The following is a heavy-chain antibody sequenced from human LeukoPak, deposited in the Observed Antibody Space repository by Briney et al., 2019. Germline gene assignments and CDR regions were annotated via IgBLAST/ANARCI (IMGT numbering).Heavy chain of an antibody. D-gene: IGHD7-27*01. Sequence: HAGGSLRLSCEASGFTFSSYSMNWVRQAPGKGLEWISYISRSSSTVHYADSVKGRFTISRDNAKNSLHLQLNSLRAEDTAMYYCARDFWGTDYMDVWGKGTTVTVSS. CDR3: ARDFWGTDYMDV. J-gene: IGHJ6*03. V-gene: IGHV3-48*01. CDR2: ISRSSSTV. CDR1: GFTFSSYS.